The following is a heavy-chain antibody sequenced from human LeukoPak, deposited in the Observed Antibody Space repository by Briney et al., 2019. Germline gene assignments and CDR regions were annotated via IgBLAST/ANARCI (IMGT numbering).Heavy chain of an antibody. D-gene: IGHD6-13*01. V-gene: IGHV4-34*01. Sequence: PSETLSPTCAVYGGSFSGYCWSWIRQPPGKGLEWIREINHSGSTNYNPSLKSRVTISVDTSKNQFSLKLSSVTAADTAVYYCAREKAAALPRADYYYYGMDVWGQGTTVTVSS. CDR2: INHSGST. CDR3: AREKAAALPRADYYYYGMDV. J-gene: IGHJ6*02. CDR1: GGSFSGYC.